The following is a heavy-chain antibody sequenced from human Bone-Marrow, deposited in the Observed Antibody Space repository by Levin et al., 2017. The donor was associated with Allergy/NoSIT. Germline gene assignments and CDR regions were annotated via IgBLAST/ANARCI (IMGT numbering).Heavy chain of an antibody. CDR3: ARELTIIDTAMDRDAFDI. CDR2: ISAYNGNT. V-gene: IGHV1-18*01. J-gene: IGHJ3*02. Sequence: GGSLRLSCKASGYTFTSYGISWVRQAPGQGLEWMGWISAYNGNTNYAQKLQGRVTMTTDTSTSTAYMELRSLRSDDTAVYYCARELTIIDTAMDRDAFDIWGQGTMVTVSS. CDR1: GYTFTSYG. D-gene: IGHD5-18*01.